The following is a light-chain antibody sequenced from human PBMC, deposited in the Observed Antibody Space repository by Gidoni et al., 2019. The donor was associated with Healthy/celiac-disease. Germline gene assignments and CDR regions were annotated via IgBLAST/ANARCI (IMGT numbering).Light chain of an antibody. CDR1: RSDVGGYND. CDR3: CSYAGSYSGV. Sequence: QPRSVSGSPGQSDTISCTGTRSDVGGYNDFSLYQQHPGKAPKLMYYDVSKRPSGVPGRFSGSKSGNTASLTISGLQAEDDADYYRCSYAGSYSGVFGGGTKLTVL. V-gene: IGLV2-11*02. CDR2: DVS. J-gene: IGLJ3*02.